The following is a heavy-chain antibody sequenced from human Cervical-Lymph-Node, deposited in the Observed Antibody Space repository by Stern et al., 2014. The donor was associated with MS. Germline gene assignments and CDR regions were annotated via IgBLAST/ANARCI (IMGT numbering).Heavy chain of an antibody. CDR1: GGPFSGLE. CDR3: VRDQGGIAAS. D-gene: IGHD6-13*01. CDR2: NMVLFGTT. V-gene: IGHV1-69*01. Sequence: QVQLVQSGAEVKKPGSSLKVSCKTSGGPFSGLEISWVRQAPGQGLAWLGGNMVLFGTTNYAQKVQGRVTVIADESTNTVNMELSSLRSEDTAVYYCVRDQGGIAASWGQGTLVTVSS. J-gene: IGHJ4*02.